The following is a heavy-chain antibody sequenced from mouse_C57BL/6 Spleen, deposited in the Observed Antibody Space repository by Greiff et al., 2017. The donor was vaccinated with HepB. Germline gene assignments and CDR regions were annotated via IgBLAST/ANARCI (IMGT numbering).Heavy chain of an antibody. Sequence: VQLQQSGAELVKPGASVKLSCKASGYTFTSYWMHWVKQRPGQGLEWIGMIHPNSGSTNYNEKFKSKATLTVDKSSSTAYMQLSSLTSEDSAVYYCARKNGYDWFAYWGQGTLVTVSA. CDR3: ARKNGYDWFAY. CDR1: GYTFTSYW. J-gene: IGHJ3*01. V-gene: IGHV1-64*01. CDR2: IHPNSGST. D-gene: IGHD2-2*01.